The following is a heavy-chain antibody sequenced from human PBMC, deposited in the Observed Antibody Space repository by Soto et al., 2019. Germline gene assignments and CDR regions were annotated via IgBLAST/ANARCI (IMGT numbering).Heavy chain of an antibody. D-gene: IGHD4-4*01. J-gene: IGHJ4*02. CDR3: ARVKTYTNYDGDY. CDR2: ISSSGTTT. CDR1: GFTFSSHS. Sequence: ESGGGLVQPGGSLRVYCAASGFTFSSHSMNWVRQTPGKGLEWVSYISSSGTTTYYANSVKGRFTISRDNAKDSLSLQMSSLRADDTAVYYCARVKTYTNYDGDYGGQGTLVTVSS. V-gene: IGHV3-48*01.